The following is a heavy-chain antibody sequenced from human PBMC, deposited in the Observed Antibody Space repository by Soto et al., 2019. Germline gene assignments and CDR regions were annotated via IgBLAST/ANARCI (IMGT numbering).Heavy chain of an antibody. CDR1: GDMFRNSA. CDR2: IIPLFRKT. J-gene: IGHJ6*02. V-gene: IGHV1-69*01. Sequence: QVQLVQSGAEVKRPGSSVNVSCKASGDMFRNSAFTWVRQAPGQGLAWMGVIIPLFRKTNDAQNFQGRVTVTADESTSSLYMESPRLPSEDTSVYYCARARLSNGDPNIYFCYALDVWRQGNTITVSS. CDR3: ARARLSNGDPNIYFCYALDV. D-gene: IGHD7-27*01.